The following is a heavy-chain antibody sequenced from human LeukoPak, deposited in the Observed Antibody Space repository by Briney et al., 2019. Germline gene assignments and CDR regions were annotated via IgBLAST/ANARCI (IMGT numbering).Heavy chain of an antibody. Sequence: KSSETLSLTCTVSGGSISSGSYYWSWIRQPAGKGLEWIGRIYTSGSTNYNPSLKSRVTISVDTSKNQFSLKLSSVTAADTAVYYCARHAPSTVNFDYWGQGTLVTVSS. V-gene: IGHV4-61*02. CDR1: GGSISSGSYY. CDR3: ARHAPSTVNFDY. J-gene: IGHJ4*02. CDR2: IYTSGST. D-gene: IGHD4-11*01.